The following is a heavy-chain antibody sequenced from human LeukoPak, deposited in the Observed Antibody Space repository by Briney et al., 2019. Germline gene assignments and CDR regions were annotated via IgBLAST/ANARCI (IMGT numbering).Heavy chain of an antibody. Sequence: PSETLSLTCTVSGGSISSYYWSWLRQPPGKGLEWIGYIYYSGSTNYNPSLKSRVTISVDTSKNQFSLKLSSVTAADTAVYYCARGEYYYDSSGYPTVGFDPWGQGTLVTVSS. J-gene: IGHJ5*02. CDR3: ARGEYYYDSSGYPTVGFDP. CDR2: IYYSGST. CDR1: GGSISSYY. D-gene: IGHD3-22*01. V-gene: IGHV4-59*01.